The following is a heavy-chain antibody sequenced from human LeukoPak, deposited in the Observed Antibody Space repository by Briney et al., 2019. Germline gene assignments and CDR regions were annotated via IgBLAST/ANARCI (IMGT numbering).Heavy chain of an antibody. V-gene: IGHV3-48*03. CDR2: ISSSGSTI. Sequence: PGGPLRLSCAASGFAFSSYEMNWVRQAPGKRLEWVSYISSSGSTIYYADSVKGRFTISRDNAKSSLYLQMNSLRAEDTAVYYCARGGGNYGDYSTSVDYWGQGTLVTVSS. J-gene: IGHJ4*02. CDR3: ARGGGNYGDYSTSVDY. CDR1: GFAFSSYE. D-gene: IGHD4-17*01.